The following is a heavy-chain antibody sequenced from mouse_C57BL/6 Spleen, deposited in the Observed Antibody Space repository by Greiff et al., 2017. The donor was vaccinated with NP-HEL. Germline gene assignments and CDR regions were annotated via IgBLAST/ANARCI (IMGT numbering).Heavy chain of an antibody. D-gene: IGHD2-5*01. CDR3: GGYSNFTFYWYFDV. Sequence: QVHLQQSGAELVRPGTSVKLSCKASGYTFTSYWMHWVKQRPGQGLEWIGVIDPSDSYTNYNQKFKGKATLTVDTSSSTAYMQLSSLTSEDSAVYYCGGYSNFTFYWYFDVWGTGTTVTVSS. CDR2: IDPSDSYT. J-gene: IGHJ1*03. V-gene: IGHV1-59*01. CDR1: GYTFTSYW.